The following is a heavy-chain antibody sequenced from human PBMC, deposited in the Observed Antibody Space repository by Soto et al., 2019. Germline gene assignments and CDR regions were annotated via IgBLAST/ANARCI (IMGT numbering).Heavy chain of an antibody. Sequence: SETLSLTCTVSGGSIISSSYYWVLIRQPPGKGLEWIGSIYYSGSTYYNPSLKSRVTISVDTSKNQFSLKLSSVTAADTAVYHCARGGGSPYHNHEFDFWGQGTVVTVSS. V-gene: IGHV4-39*07. CDR2: IYYSGST. CDR3: ARGGGSPYHNHEFDF. J-gene: IGHJ4*02. CDR1: GGSIISSSYY. D-gene: IGHD6-13*01.